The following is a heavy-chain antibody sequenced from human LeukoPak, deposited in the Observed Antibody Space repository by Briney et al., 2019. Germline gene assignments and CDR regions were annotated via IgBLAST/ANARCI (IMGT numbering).Heavy chain of an antibody. CDR2: ISAYNGNT. CDR1: GYTFTSYG. D-gene: IGHD2-15*01. V-gene: IGHV1-18*01. CDR3: ARMLGYCSGGSCYSPFDP. J-gene: IGHJ5*02. Sequence: GASVKISCKASGYTFTSYGISWVRQAPGQGLEWMGWISAYNGNTNYAQKLQGRVTMTTDTSTSTAYMELRSLRSDDTAVYYCARMLGYCSGGSCYSPFDPRGQGTLVTVSS.